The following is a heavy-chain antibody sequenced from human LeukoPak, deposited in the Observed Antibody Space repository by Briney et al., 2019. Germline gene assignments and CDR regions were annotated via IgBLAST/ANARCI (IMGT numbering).Heavy chain of an antibody. Sequence: GGSLRLSCAASGFTFRSYWMHGVRQAPGKGRVGVSRINRDWRSTSYADSVKGRFTISRDNAKNTLYLQMNSLRAEDTPVHYCASAYYGSGSYYEYYFDYWGQGTLVTVSS. V-gene: IGHV3-74*01. CDR1: GFTFRSYW. J-gene: IGHJ4*02. CDR2: INRDWRST. D-gene: IGHD3-10*01. CDR3: ASAYYGSGSYYEYYFDY.